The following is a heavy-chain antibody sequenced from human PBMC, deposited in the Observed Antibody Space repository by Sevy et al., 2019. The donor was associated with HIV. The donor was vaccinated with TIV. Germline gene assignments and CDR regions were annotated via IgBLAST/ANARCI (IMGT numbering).Heavy chain of an antibody. V-gene: IGHV4-59*01. D-gene: IGHD3-10*01. CDR2: IYYSGST. Sequence: SETLSLTCTVSGGSISSYYWSWIRQPPGKGLEWIGNIYYSGSTNYNPSLKSRVTISVDTSKNQFSLKLSSVTAADTAVYYCARGAYYYGSGSYSYYYYYGMDVWGQGTTVTVSS. J-gene: IGHJ6*02. CDR3: ARGAYYYGSGSYSYYYYYGMDV. CDR1: GGSISSYY.